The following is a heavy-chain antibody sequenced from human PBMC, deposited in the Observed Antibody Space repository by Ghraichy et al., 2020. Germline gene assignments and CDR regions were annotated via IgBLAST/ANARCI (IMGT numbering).Heavy chain of an antibody. CDR2: IYYNGST. Sequence: SETLSLTCTVSGGSISSSSYYWGWIRQPPGKGLEWIGSIYYNGSTYYNPSLKSRVTISVDTSKNQFSLKLSSVTAADTAVYYCARQQYSSDFFDYWGQGTLVTVSS. CDR3: ARQQYSSDFFDY. D-gene: IGHD6-19*01. CDR1: GGSISSSSYY. V-gene: IGHV4-39*01. J-gene: IGHJ4*02.